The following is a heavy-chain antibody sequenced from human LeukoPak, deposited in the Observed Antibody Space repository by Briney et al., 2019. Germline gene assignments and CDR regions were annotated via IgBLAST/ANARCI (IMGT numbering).Heavy chain of an antibody. CDR3: ARGISSSFPAGY. CDR2: INPDSGGT. CDR1: GYTFTGYY. D-gene: IGHD6-6*01. V-gene: IGHV1-2*02. Sequence: ASVKVSCKASGYTFTGYYMHWVRQAPGQGLEWMGWINPDSGGTNYAQKFQGRVTMTRDTSISTAYMELSRLRSDDTAVYYCARGISSSFPAGYWGQGTLVTVSS. J-gene: IGHJ4*02.